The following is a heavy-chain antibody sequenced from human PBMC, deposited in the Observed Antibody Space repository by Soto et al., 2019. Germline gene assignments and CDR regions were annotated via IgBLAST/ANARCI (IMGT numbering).Heavy chain of an antibody. Sequence: QVQLVESGGGLVKPGGSLRLSCAASGFTLSDYYMTWIRQAPGKGLEWVSDISISGTTIHYADSVRGRFTISRDNAKNSLWLQINTLRAEDTAVYYCARFRGDCYYNFWGQGTLVTVSS. CDR3: ARFRGDCYYNF. V-gene: IGHV3-11*01. D-gene: IGHD3-10*01. CDR1: GFTLSDYY. J-gene: IGHJ4*02. CDR2: ISISGTTI.